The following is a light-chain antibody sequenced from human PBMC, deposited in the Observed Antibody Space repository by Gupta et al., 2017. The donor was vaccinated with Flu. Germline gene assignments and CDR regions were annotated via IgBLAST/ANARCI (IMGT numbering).Light chain of an antibody. V-gene: IGLV1-44*01. J-gene: IGLJ2*01. CDR3: AAWDDSRNGAV. CDR2: SNN. CDR1: SSNMGSNT. Sequence: QSVLTQPPSASATPGQRVTISCTGSSSNMGSNTVTWYQQHPGTAPKLRMYSNNKRPSVVPDRFSGSKNATSASLAISGLQAEDDADYYCAAWDDSRNGAVFGGGTKLTVL.